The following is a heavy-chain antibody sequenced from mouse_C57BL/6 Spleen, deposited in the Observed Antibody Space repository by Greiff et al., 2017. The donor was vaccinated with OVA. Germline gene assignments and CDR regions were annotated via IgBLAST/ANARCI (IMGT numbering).Heavy chain of an antibody. Sequence: QVHVKQSGAELVKPGASVKISCKASGYTFTDYYINWVKQRPGQGLEWIGKIGPGSGSTYYNEKFKGKATLTADKSYSTAYMQRSSLTSEDSAVYFCARASPYYGSSPYYAMDYWGQGTSVTVSS. V-gene: IGHV1-77*01. CDR2: IGPGSGST. J-gene: IGHJ4*01. CDR1: GYTFTDYY. D-gene: IGHD1-1*01. CDR3: ARASPYYGSSPYYAMDY.